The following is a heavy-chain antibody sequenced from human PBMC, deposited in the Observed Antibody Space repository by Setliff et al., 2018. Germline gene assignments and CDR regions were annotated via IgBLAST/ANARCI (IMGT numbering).Heavy chain of an antibody. CDR3: TTPLIVVVPAATLRGYSGYEITDY. CDR2: IKSKTDGGTT. J-gene: IGHJ4*02. D-gene: IGHD2-2*01. V-gene: IGHV3-15*01. Sequence: PGGSLRLSCAASGFTFSNAWMSWVRQAPGKGLEWVGRIKSKTDGGTTDYAAPVKGRFTISRDDSKNTLYLQMNNLKTEDTAVYYCTTPLIVVVPAATLRGYSGYEITDYWGQGTPVTVSS. CDR1: GFTFSNAW.